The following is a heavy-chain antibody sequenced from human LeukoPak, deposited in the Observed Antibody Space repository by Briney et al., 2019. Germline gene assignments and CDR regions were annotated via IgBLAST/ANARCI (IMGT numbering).Heavy chain of an antibody. V-gene: IGHV4-39*07. CDR3: ARDSYDFWSGYSHGPHWFDP. CDR1: GGSISSSSYY. Sequence: KPSETLSLTCTVSGGSISSSSYYWGWIRQPPGKGLEWIGSIYYSGSTYYNPSLKSRVTISVDTSKNQFSLKLSSVTAADTAVYYCARDSYDFWSGYSHGPHWFDPWGQGTLVTVSS. J-gene: IGHJ5*02. CDR2: IYYSGST. D-gene: IGHD3-3*01.